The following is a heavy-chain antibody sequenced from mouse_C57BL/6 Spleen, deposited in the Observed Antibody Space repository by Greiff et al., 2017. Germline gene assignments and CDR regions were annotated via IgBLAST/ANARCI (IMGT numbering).Heavy chain of an antibody. CDR2: IYPGGGYT. D-gene: IGHD2-3*01. V-gene: IGHV1-63*01. CDR1: GYTFTNYW. CDR3: ARVRDGSYGDYFDY. Sequence: ESGAELVRPGTSVKMSCKASGYTFTNYWIGWAKQRPGNGLEWIGDIYPGGGYTNYNEKFKGKATLTADKCSSTAYMQFSSLTSEDSAIYYCARVRDGSYGDYFDYWGQGTTLTVSS. J-gene: IGHJ2*01.